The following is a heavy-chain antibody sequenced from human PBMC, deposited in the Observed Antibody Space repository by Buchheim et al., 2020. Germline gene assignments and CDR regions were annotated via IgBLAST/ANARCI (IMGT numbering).Heavy chain of an antibody. CDR1: GFTFSSYW. D-gene: IGHD3-10*01. V-gene: IGHV3-7*01. Sequence: ELQLVESGGGLVQPGGSLRLSCAASGFTFSSYWMNWVRQAPGQGLEWVANIKQDGSEKYYVDSVKGRFTISRDNATNSLYLQMNSLRAEDTAVYYCARGYYASGSTDGLDVWGQGTT. J-gene: IGHJ6*02. CDR3: ARGYYASGSTDGLDV. CDR2: IKQDGSEK.